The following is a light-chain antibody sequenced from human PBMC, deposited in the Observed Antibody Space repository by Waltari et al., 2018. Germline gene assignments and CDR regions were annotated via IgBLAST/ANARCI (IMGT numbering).Light chain of an antibody. J-gene: IGKJ2*01. CDR3: QQSYSTPYT. Sequence: DIQMTQSPSSLSASVGDRVTITCRASQSISSYLNWYQQKPGKAPQCLIYAASSLQSGVPSRFSGSGSGTDFTLTISSLQPEDFATYYCQQSYSTPYTFGQGTKLEIK. CDR1: QSISSY. CDR2: AAS. V-gene: IGKV1-39*01.